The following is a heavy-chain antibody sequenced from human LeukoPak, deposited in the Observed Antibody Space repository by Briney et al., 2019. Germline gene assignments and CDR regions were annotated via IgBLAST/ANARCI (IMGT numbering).Heavy chain of an antibody. CDR3: ARSPTYSYGYYFDY. J-gene: IGHJ4*02. Sequence: GGSLRLSCAASGFTFSSYWMSWVRQAPGKGLKWVANIKQDGSEKYYVDSVKGRFTISRDNAKNSLYLQMNSLRAEDTAVYYCARSPTYSYGYYFDYWGQGTLVTVSS. CDR1: GFTFSSYW. D-gene: IGHD5-18*01. CDR2: IKQDGSEK. V-gene: IGHV3-7*01.